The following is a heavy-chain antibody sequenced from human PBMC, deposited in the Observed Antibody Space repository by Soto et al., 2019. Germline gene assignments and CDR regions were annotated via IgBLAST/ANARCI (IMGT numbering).Heavy chain of an antibody. CDR2: INPISGGI. CDR3: ARDPRCGTKPTKKAHDL. D-gene: IGHD1-1*01. V-gene: IGHV1-2*02. J-gene: IGHJ3*01. CDR1: EYSFTGYY. Sequence: ASVKVSCKASEYSFTGYYIHWVRQAPGQGLEWVGWINPISGGIHYAQKFQGRVTVTRDTSTGTAYMELSSLRSDDTAMYYCARDPRCGTKPTKKAHDLWGQGTMVTVSS.